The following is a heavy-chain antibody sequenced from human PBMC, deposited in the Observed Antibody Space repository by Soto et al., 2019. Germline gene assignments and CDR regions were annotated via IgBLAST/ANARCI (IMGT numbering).Heavy chain of an antibody. J-gene: IGHJ5*02. V-gene: IGHV4-31*03. CDR3: ARLDPRYDFWSGYSLTGGEFDP. CDR1: GGSISSGGYY. CDR2: IYYSGST. Sequence: SETLSLTCTVSGGSISSGGYYWSWIRQHPGKGLEWIGYIYYSGSTYYNPSLKSRVTISVDTSKNQFSLKLSSVTAADTAVYYCARLDPRYDFWSGYSLTGGEFDPWGQGTLVTVSS. D-gene: IGHD3-3*01.